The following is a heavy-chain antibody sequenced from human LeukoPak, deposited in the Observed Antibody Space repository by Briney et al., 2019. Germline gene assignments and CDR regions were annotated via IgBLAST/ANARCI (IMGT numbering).Heavy chain of an antibody. V-gene: IGHV1-24*01. Sequence: ASVTVSCKVSGYTLTELSMHWVRQAPGKGLEWMGGFDPEDGETIYAQKFQGRVTMTEDTSTDTAYMELSSLRSEDTAVYYCATDLIAAAYYGMDVWGQGTTVTVSS. CDR1: GYTLTELS. CDR3: ATDLIAAAYYGMDV. J-gene: IGHJ6*02. CDR2: FDPEDGET. D-gene: IGHD6-13*01.